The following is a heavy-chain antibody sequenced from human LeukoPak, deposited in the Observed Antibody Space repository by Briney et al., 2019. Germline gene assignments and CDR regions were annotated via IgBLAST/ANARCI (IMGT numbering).Heavy chain of an antibody. J-gene: IGHJ4*02. D-gene: IGHD5-18*01. V-gene: IGHV3-48*04. CDR1: GFTFSSYS. CDR2: ISSSSSTI. CDR3: TRGLVDTAIDS. Sequence: GGSLRLSCAASGFTFSSYSMNWVRQAPGKGLEWVSYISSSSSTIYYADSVKGRFTISRDNAKNSLYLQMNSLRAEDTAVYYCTRGLVDTAIDSWGQGAVVTVSS.